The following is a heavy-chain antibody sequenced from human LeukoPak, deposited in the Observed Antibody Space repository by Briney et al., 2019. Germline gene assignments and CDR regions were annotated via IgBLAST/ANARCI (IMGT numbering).Heavy chain of an antibody. CDR1: GFTFSSYS. CDR2: LSGSGDTT. CDR3: AKCDLWSANDFFDV. D-gene: IGHD3-3*01. J-gene: IGHJ3*01. Sequence: GGSLRLSCAASGFTFSSYSMNWVRQAPGKGLEWVSGLSGSGDTTYYADSVKGRFTISRDNSKNTLYLQMNSLRAEDTALYYCAKCDLWSANDFFDVWGQGTMVTVSS. V-gene: IGHV3-23*01.